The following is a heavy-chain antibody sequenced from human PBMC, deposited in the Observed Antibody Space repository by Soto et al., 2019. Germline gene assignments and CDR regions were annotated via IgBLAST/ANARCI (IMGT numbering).Heavy chain of an antibody. Sequence: QVQLQESGPGLVKPSQTLSLTCTVSGGSISSTGYFWTWIRQHPGKGLEWIGYIFYGGSTFHNPSLKSRVTISVDTSKNQFSLELSAVTAAATAVYYCAREAGSGDYFDYWGQGTLVTVSS. J-gene: IGHJ4*02. D-gene: IGHD1-26*01. CDR3: AREAGSGDYFDY. CDR2: IFYGGST. V-gene: IGHV4-31*03. CDR1: GGSISSTGYF.